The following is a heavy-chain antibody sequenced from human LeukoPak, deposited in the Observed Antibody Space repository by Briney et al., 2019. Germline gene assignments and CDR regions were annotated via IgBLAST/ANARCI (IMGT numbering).Heavy chain of an antibody. CDR1: GGTFSSYA. J-gene: IGHJ4*02. CDR3: ARTAVTGYFDY. V-gene: IGHV1-69*06. D-gene: IGHD6-13*01. Sequence: SVKVSCKASGGTFSSYAISWVRQARGQGLEWMGGIIPIFGTANYAQKFQGRVTITADKSTSTAHMELSSLRSEDTAVYYCARTAVTGYFDYWGQGTLVTVSS. CDR2: IIPIFGTA.